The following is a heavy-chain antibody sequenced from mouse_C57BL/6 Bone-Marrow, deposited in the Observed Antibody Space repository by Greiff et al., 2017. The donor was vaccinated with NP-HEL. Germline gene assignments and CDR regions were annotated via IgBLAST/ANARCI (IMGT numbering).Heavy chain of an antibody. CDR3: ARKSNYCYYAMDY. D-gene: IGHD2-5*01. CDR1: GFTFSDYG. CDR2: ISSGSSTI. J-gene: IGHJ4*01. V-gene: IGHV5-17*01. Sequence: LVESGGGLVKPGGSLKLSCAASGFTFSDYGMHWVRQAPEKGLEWVAYISSGSSTIYYADTVKGRFTISRDNAKNTLFLQMTSLRSEDTAMYYCARKSNYCYYAMDYWGQGTSVTVSS.